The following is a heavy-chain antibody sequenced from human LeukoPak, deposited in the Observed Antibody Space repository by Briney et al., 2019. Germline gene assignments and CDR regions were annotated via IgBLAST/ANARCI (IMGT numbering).Heavy chain of an antibody. CDR1: GFTFSSYG. V-gene: IGHV3-30*02. CDR2: IRYDGSNK. J-gene: IGHJ6*03. D-gene: IGHD2-15*01. CDR3: ASLFRGGSCYKPHCYMDV. Sequence: GGSLRLSCAASGFTFSSYGMHWVRQAPGKGLEWVAFIRYDGSNKYYADSVKGRFTISRDNSKNTLYLQMNSLRAEDTAVYYCASLFRGGSCYKPHCYMDVWGKGTTVTVSS.